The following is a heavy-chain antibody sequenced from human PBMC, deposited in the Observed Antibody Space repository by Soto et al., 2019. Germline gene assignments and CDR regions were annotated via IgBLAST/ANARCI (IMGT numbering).Heavy chain of an antibody. J-gene: IGHJ4*02. CDR1: GFTFSSYT. CDR3: ARSIAFAGTPEFDY. D-gene: IGHD6-19*01. Sequence: QVQLVESGGGVVQPGRSLRLSCTASGFTFSSYTMHWVRQAPGKGLEWVALISYDDKNRYYADSVKGRFTISRDNSLNTLYLQMNSLRAEDTAVYYCARSIAFAGTPEFDYWGQGTLVSVSS. V-gene: IGHV3-30*04. CDR2: ISYDDKNR.